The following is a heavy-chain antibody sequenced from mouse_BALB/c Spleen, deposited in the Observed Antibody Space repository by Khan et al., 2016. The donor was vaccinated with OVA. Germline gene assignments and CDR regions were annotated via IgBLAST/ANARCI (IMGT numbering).Heavy chain of an antibody. CDR1: GYTFTSYD. CDR2: MFPGDGST. V-gene: IGHV1-85*01. CDR3: ERGGYGGFAY. D-gene: IGHD2-14*01. J-gene: IGHJ3*01. Sequence: QVQLKQSGAELVKPGASVKLSCKASGYTFTSYDINWVRQRPEQGLEWIGWMFPGDGSTKYNENFKGKATLTTDKSSSTAYMQLSRLTSEDSGAYFSERGGYGGFAYWGQGTLVTVSA.